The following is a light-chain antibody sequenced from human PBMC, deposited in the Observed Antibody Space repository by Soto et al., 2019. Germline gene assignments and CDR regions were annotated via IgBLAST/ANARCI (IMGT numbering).Light chain of an antibody. CDR1: QSVNIY. Sequence: EIVMTQSPATLSVSPGERATLSCRASQSVNIYLAWYQQKPGQAPRLLIYGASNRATGIPDRFSGSGSGTDFTLTISSLQPEDFATYFCQQSYSTPPWTFGQGTKVDIK. J-gene: IGKJ1*01. V-gene: IGKV3D-15*01. CDR3: QQSYSTPPWT. CDR2: GAS.